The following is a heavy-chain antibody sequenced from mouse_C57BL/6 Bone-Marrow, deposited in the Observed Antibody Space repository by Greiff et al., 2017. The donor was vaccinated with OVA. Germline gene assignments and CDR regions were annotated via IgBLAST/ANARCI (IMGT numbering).Heavy chain of an antibody. CDR3: SGDRWGITLVEGLYYFDY. J-gene: IGHJ2*01. Sequence: EVQLVESGGGLVKPGGSLKLSCAASGFTFSSYAMSWVRQTPEKRLEWVATISDGGSYTYYPDNVKGRFTITRDNAKNTLYLQMSNLKSEDTAMYYCSGDRWGITLVEGLYYFDYWDQGTTLTVSS. CDR1: GFTFSSYA. CDR2: ISDGGSYT. V-gene: IGHV5-4*01. D-gene: IGHD1-1*01.